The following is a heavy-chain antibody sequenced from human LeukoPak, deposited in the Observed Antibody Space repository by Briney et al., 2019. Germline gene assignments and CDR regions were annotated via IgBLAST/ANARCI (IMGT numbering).Heavy chain of an antibody. Sequence: SETLSLTCTVSGGSISSSSYYWGWIRQPPGKGLEWIGEINHSGSTNYNPSLKSRVTISVDTSKNQFSLKLSSVTAADTAVYYCARVRNSGFRYVDSWGQGTLVTVSS. V-gene: IGHV4-39*07. J-gene: IGHJ4*02. CDR1: GGSISSSSYY. CDR2: INHSGST. CDR3: ARVRNSGFRYVDS. D-gene: IGHD5-12*01.